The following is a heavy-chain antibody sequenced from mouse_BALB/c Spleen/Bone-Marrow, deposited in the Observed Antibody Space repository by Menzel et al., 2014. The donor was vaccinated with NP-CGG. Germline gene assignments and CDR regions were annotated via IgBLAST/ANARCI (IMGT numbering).Heavy chain of an antibody. J-gene: IGHJ2*01. CDR3: GRNYYGSSYYFDY. CDR2: ISSGGSYT. CDR1: GFTFGSYG. Sequence: FQLQQPGGDLVKPGGSLKLSCVASGFTFGSYGMSWVRQTPDKRLEWVATISSGGSYTYYPDSVKGRFTISRDNAKNTLYLQMSSLKSEDTAMYYCGRNYYGSSYYFDYWGQGTTLTVSS. V-gene: IGHV5-6*01. D-gene: IGHD1-1*01.